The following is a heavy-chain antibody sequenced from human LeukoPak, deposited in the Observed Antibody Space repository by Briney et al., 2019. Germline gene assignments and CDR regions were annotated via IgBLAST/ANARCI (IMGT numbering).Heavy chain of an antibody. CDR2: ISAYNGNT. CDR1: GYTFTGYY. Sequence: GASVKVSCKASGYTFTGYYMHWVRQAPGQGLEWMGWISAYNGNTNYAQKLQGRVTMTTDTSTSTAYMELRSLRSDDTAVYYCATLHCSSTSCYIYWFDPWGQGTLVTVSS. CDR3: ATLHCSSTSCYIYWFDP. D-gene: IGHD2-2*02. J-gene: IGHJ5*02. V-gene: IGHV1-18*04.